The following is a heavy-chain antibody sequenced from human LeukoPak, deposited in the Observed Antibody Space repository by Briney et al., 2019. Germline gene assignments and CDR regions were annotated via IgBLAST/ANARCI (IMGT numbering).Heavy chain of an antibody. D-gene: IGHD2-21*02. CDR1: GFTFSSYG. Sequence: GGSLRLSCAAAGFTFSSYGMSWVRQAPGKGLEWVSAISGSGGSTYYADSVKGRFTISRDNSKNTLYLQMNSLRAEDTAVYYCATNPFVVTATIRTTLDYWGQGTLVTVSS. CDR2: ISGSGGST. CDR3: ATNPFVVTATIRTTLDY. V-gene: IGHV3-23*01. J-gene: IGHJ4*02.